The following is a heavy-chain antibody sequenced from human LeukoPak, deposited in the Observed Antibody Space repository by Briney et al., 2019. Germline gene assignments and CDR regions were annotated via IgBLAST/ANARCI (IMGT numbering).Heavy chain of an antibody. D-gene: IGHD6-13*01. Sequence: GASVKVSCKASGYTFTSSYDINWVRQAPGQGLEWMGWMNPYSGITGYPQKFQGRVTMTRDTSISTAYMELSSLTSEDTAVYFCARGNVNRGSSWGYDYFGMDVWGQGTAVTVSS. V-gene: IGHV1-8*01. CDR2: MNPYSGIT. J-gene: IGHJ6*02. CDR1: GYTFTSSYD. CDR3: ARGNVNRGSSWGYDYFGMDV.